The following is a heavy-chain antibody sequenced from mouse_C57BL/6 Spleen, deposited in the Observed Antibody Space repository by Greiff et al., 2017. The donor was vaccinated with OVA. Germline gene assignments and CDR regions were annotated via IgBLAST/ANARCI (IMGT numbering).Heavy chain of an antibody. D-gene: IGHD3-2*02. J-gene: IGHJ3*01. CDR1: GFTFSSYA. CDR2: ISDGGSYT. V-gene: IGHV5-4*01. Sequence: EVQLVESGAGLVKPGASLKLSCAASGFTFSSYAMSWVRQTPEQRLEWVATISDGGSYTYYPDNVKGRFTISRDNAKNNLYLHMSQLKSEDTAMYDCAIGETAQAAGFAYWGQGTLVTVSA. CDR3: AIGETAQAAGFAY.